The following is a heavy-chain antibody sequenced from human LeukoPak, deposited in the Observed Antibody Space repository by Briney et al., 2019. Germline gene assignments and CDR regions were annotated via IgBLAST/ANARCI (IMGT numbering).Heavy chain of an antibody. V-gene: IGHV4-59*01. CDR1: GGSISSYY. Sequence: SETLSLTCTVSGGSISSYYWSWIRQPPGKGLEWIGYIYYSGSTNYNPSLKSRVTISVDTSKNQFSLKLSSVAAADTAVYYCARGSLLGNIDYWGQGTLVTVSS. D-gene: IGHD7-27*01. CDR3: ARGSLLGNIDY. J-gene: IGHJ4*02. CDR2: IYYSGST.